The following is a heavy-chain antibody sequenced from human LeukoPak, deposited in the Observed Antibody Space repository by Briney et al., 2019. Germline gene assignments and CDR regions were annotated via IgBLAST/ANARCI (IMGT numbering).Heavy chain of an antibody. J-gene: IGHJ4*02. CDR3: ASSRSWSGPGY. V-gene: IGHV3-74*01. D-gene: IGHD6-13*01. Sequence: GGSLRLSCAASGFTFSSYWMHWVRQAPGKGLVWVSRINSDGSSTSYADSVKGRFTISRDNAKNTLYLQMNSLRAEDTAVYYCASSRSWSGPGYWGQGTLVTVSS. CDR1: GFTFSSYW. CDR2: INSDGSST.